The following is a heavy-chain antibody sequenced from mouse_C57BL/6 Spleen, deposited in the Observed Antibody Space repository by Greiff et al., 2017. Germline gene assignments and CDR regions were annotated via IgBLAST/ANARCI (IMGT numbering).Heavy chain of an antibody. CDR3: ARHKDARAWVAY. CDR1: GYTFSEYT. V-gene: IGHV1-62-2*01. Sequence: QVHVKQSGAELVKPGASVKLSCKASGYTFSEYTIHWVKPRSGQGLEWIGWFYPGSGGIKYNEKFKDTATLTADKSSSTVYMELSRLTSEDSAVYFCARHKDARAWVAYWGQGTLVTVSA. CDR2: FYPGSGGI. J-gene: IGHJ3*01.